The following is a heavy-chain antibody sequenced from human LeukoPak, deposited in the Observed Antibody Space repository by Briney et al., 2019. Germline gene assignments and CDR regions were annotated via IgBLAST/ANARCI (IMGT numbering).Heavy chain of an antibody. V-gene: IGHV4-39*07. CDR2: IYDSGST. CDR1: GGSIRSSYYY. D-gene: IGHD2-8*01. Sequence: PSETLSLTCTVSGGSIRSSYYYWGWIRQPPGKGLEWIGSIYDSGSTYYNPSLKSRVTISVDTSKNQFSLKLSSVTAADTAVYYCARGGGRYCTNGVCYIKRYYYYGMDVWGQGTTVTVSS. J-gene: IGHJ6*02. CDR3: ARGGGRYCTNGVCYIKRYYYYGMDV.